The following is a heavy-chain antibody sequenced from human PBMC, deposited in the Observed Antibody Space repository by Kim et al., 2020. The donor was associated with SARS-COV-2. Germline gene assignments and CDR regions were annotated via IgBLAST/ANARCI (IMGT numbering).Heavy chain of an antibody. CDR3: TTDATPTLSNYFDY. D-gene: IGHD4-17*01. CDR1: GFTFSNTW. J-gene: IGHJ4*02. V-gene: IGHV3-15*01. CDR2: IKNKAQGATT. Sequence: GGSLRLSCAASGFTFSNTWMTWVRQAPGKGLEWVGRIKNKAQGATTDYAAPVKGRFTISRDDSENTLYLQMNSLKIEDTAVYYCTTDATPTLSNYFDYWGQGTLVTVXS.